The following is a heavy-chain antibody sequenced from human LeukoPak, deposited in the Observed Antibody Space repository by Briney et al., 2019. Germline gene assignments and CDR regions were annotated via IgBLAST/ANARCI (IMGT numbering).Heavy chain of an antibody. J-gene: IGHJ3*02. CDR2: IYYSGST. D-gene: IGHD6-19*01. CDR1: GGSISSYY. Sequence: PSETLSLTCTVSGGSISSYYWSWIRQPPGKGLEWIGYIYYSGSTNYNPSLKSRVTISVDTSKNQFSLKLSSVTAADTAVYYCARDSGTGIAVAGTANAFDIWGQGTMVTVSS. V-gene: IGHV4-59*01. CDR3: ARDSGTGIAVAGTANAFDI.